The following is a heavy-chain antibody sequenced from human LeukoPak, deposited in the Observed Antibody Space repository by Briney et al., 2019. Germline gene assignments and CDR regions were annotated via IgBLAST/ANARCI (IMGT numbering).Heavy chain of an antibody. J-gene: IGHJ4*02. CDR3: ARGGTLFTFFDS. CDR2: IYTTGNT. Sequence: SGTLSLTCTESGGSISSDDYYWNWIRQPAGRGLEWIGRIYTTGNTMYNPSLESRVSMSIDTSKNQVSLKVKSVTAADTAVYYCARGGTLFTFFDSWGQGTLVTVSS. V-gene: IGHV4-61*02. CDR1: GGSISSDDYY.